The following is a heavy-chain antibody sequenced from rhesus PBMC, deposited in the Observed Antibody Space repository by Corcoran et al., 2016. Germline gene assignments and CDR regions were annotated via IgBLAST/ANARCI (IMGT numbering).Heavy chain of an antibody. V-gene: IGHV4-143*01. CDR2: VYSNKAKN. D-gene: IGHD2-33*01. CDR3: ARQGDTDHLGGLDS. J-gene: IGHJ6*01. Sequence: QVQLQESGPGLVKPSETLSLTCTVSGGSISGYYTWNWIRQSPGKGLEWIGAVYSNKAKNNKNHTRKSQGTSSKDTSKNQFSLRLTSGTAADTAVYYCARQGDTDHLGGLDSWGQGVVVTVSS. CDR1: GGSISGYYT.